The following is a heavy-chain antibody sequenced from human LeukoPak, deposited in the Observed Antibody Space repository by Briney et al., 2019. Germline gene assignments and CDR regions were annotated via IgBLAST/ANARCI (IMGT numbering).Heavy chain of an antibody. CDR3: AKEYCSGTTCPWDY. Sequence: GGSLRLSCAASGFTFSSYWMSWVRQAPGKGLEWVANIKQDGSEKYYVDSVKGRFTISRDNSKNTLFLQMNSLRAEDTALYYCAKEYCSGTTCPWDYWGQGTLVTVSS. J-gene: IGHJ4*02. V-gene: IGHV3-7*01. CDR2: IKQDGSEK. CDR1: GFTFSSYW. D-gene: IGHD2-2*01.